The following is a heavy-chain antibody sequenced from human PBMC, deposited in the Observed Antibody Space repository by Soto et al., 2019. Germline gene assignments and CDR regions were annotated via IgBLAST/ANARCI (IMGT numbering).Heavy chain of an antibody. Sequence: EVQLVESGGGLVQPGGSLRLFGEAYGFIFRTYEMSWVREPPGKGLEWVSYISSTDNTKYYADSVRGRFTISRDNAKNSLYLQMNSLRAEDTAVYYCAREGVVIAAAGLAYWGQGTLVTVSS. CDR3: AREGVVIAAAGLAY. D-gene: IGHD2-2*01. CDR1: GFIFRTYE. V-gene: IGHV3-48*03. J-gene: IGHJ4*02. CDR2: ISSTDNTK.